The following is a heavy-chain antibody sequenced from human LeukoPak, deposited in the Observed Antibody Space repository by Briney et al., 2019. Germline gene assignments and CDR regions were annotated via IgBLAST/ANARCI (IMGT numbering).Heavy chain of an antibody. Sequence: GGSLRLSCAASGFTFSSYAMHWVRQAPGKGLEYVSAISSNGGSTYYANSVKGRFTISRDNSKNTLYLQMGSLRTKDMAVYFCASHSWELLDYWGQGTLVTVSS. CDR1: GFTFSSYA. V-gene: IGHV3-64*01. J-gene: IGHJ4*02. CDR3: ASHSWELLDY. CDR2: ISSNGGST. D-gene: IGHD1-26*01.